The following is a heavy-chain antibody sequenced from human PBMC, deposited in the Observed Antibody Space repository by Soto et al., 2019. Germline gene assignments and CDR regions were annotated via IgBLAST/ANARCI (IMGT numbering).Heavy chain of an antibody. V-gene: IGHV1-18*01. Sequence: ASVKVSCKAFGYTFTSYGISWVRQAPGQGLEWMGWISAYNGNTNYAQKLQGRVTMTTDTSTSTAYMELRSLRSDDTAVYYCARDYYYSSGYSNWFDPWGQGTLVTVSS. D-gene: IGHD3-22*01. CDR3: ARDYYYSSGYSNWFDP. J-gene: IGHJ5*02. CDR2: ISAYNGNT. CDR1: GYTFTSYG.